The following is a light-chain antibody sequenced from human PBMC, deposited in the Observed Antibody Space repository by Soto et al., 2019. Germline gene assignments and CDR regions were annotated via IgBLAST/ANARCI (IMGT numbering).Light chain of an antibody. CDR2: EVS. Sequence: QSALTQPPSAPGSPGQSVTISCTGTSSDVGAYNYVSWYQQHPGKAPKLMIYEVSKRPSGVPDRFSGSKSGNTASLTVSGLQAEDEADYYCSSYAGNNKLVFGGGTKLTVL. V-gene: IGLV2-8*01. CDR1: SSDVGAYNY. J-gene: IGLJ2*01. CDR3: SSYAGNNKLV.